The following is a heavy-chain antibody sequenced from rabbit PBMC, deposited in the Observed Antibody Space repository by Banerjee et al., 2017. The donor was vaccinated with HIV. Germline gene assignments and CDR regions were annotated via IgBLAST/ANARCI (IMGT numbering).Heavy chain of an antibody. CDR3: ASQDYYSGYYNL. CDR2: IGTDSSGRT. Sequence: QSLEESGGDLVKPGASLTLTCTASGIDFSSNAMCWFRQAPGKGLEWIACIGTDSSGRTYYASWAKGRFTISKTSSTTVTLQMTSLTAADTATYFCASQDYYSGYYNLWGPGTLVTVS. D-gene: IGHD4-1*01. V-gene: IGHV1S40*01. CDR1: GIDFSSNA. J-gene: IGHJ4*01.